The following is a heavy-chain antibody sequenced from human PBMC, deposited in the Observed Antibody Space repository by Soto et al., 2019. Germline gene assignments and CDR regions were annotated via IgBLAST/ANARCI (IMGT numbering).Heavy chain of an antibody. Sequence: PGGSLRLSCAASGFTFSSYSMNWVRQAPGKGLEWVSFISSSSSYIYYADSVKGRFTISRDNAKNSLYLQMNSLRAEDTAVYYCARTTLTTVGNSFDYWGQGTLVTISS. CDR2: ISSSSSYI. V-gene: IGHV3-21*01. D-gene: IGHD4-4*01. J-gene: IGHJ4*02. CDR3: ARTTLTTVGNSFDY. CDR1: GFTFSSYS.